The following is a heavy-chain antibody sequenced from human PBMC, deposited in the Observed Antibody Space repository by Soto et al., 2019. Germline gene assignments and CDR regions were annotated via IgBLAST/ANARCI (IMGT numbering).Heavy chain of an antibody. J-gene: IGHJ6*02. D-gene: IGHD3-16*02. V-gene: IGHV3-74*01. CDR1: EFTFNNYW. CDR2: INTDGSTT. Sequence: EVQLVESGGGLVQPGGSLRLSCAASEFTFNNYWMHWVRQVPGKGLEWVSRINTDGSTTNYADSVMGRFTISRENADKLVNLQMNSLRAEDTAVYYCARGIYLKYGLDVWGQGATVTVAS. CDR3: ARGIYLKYGLDV.